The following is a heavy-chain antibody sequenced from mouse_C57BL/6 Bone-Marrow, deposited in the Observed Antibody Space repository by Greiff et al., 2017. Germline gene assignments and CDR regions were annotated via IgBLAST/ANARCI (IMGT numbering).Heavy chain of an antibody. CDR1: GFTFSSYG. CDR3: ARQFYYGSSWWYFDV. J-gene: IGHJ1*03. Sequence: EVQGVESGGGLVKPGGSLKLSCAASGFTFSSYGMSWVRQTPDKRLEWVATISSGGSYTYYPDSVKGRFTISRDNAKNTLYLQMSSLKSEDTAMYYCARQFYYGSSWWYFDVWGTGTTVTVSS. CDR2: ISSGGSYT. V-gene: IGHV5-6*01. D-gene: IGHD1-1*01.